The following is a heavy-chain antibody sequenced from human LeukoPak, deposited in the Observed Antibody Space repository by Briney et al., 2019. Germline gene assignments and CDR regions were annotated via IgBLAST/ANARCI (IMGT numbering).Heavy chain of an antibody. Sequence: PSETLSLTCAVYGGSFSGYYWSWIRQPPGKGLEWIGEINHNGSTNYNPSLKSRVTISVDTSKNQFSLKLSSVTAADTAVYYCATRGYFDWLFPFDYWGQGTLVTVSS. CDR3: ATRGYFDWLFPFDY. CDR1: GGSFSGYY. D-gene: IGHD3-9*01. V-gene: IGHV4-34*01. J-gene: IGHJ4*02. CDR2: INHNGST.